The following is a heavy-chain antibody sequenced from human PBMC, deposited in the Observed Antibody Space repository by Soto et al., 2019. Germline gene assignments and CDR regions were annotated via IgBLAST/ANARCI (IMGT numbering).Heavy chain of an antibody. D-gene: IGHD2-21*01. Sequence: QVQLQESGPGLVKPSETLSLTCTVAGGSLTDHYWNWFRQSPGRGLQWIGYVYYSGATSYNPSLKRRVTMTVHTSKNQFSLKLRSVTAADKAVYFCARGNDWKGSTFDIWGQGTMVSVSS. J-gene: IGHJ3*02. CDR1: GGSLTDHY. V-gene: IGHV4-59*11. CDR2: VYYSGAT. CDR3: ARGNDWKGSTFDI.